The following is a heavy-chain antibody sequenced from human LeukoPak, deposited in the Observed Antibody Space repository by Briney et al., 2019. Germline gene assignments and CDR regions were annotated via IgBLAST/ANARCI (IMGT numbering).Heavy chain of an antibody. D-gene: IGHD1-26*01. Sequence: PGGSLRLSCAASGFTFSSYEMNWVRQAPGKGLEWVSYISSSGSTIYYADSVKGRFTISRDNAKNSLYLQKNSLRAEDTAVYYCARRRYSGSSQHFDYWGQGTLVTVSS. V-gene: IGHV3-48*03. CDR1: GFTFSSYE. CDR3: ARRRYSGSSQHFDY. J-gene: IGHJ4*02. CDR2: ISSSGSTI.